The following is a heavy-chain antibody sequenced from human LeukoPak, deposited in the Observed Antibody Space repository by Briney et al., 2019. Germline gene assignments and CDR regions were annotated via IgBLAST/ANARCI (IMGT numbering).Heavy chain of an antibody. J-gene: IGHJ6*02. CDR2: MNPNSGNT. D-gene: IGHD2/OR15-2a*01. CDR3: ARGVPFYGTYFNSSYGMDV. V-gene: IGHV1-8*01. CDR1: GYTFTSYD. Sequence: ASVKVPCKASGYTFTSYDINWVRQATGQGLEWMGWMNPNSGNTGYAQKFQGRVTMTRNTSISTAYMELSRLRSEDTAVYYCARGVPFYGTYFNSSYGMDVGGQG.